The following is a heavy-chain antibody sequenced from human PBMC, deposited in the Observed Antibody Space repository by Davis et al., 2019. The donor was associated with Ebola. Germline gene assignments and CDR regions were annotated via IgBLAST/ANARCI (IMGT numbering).Heavy chain of an antibody. CDR1: GYTFTSYG. CDR3: ARDPRIAVAGTFWFDP. V-gene: IGHV1-18*01. Sequence: ASVKVSCKASGYTFTSYGISWVRQAPGQGLEWMGWISAYNGNTNYAQKLQGRVTMTTDTSTSTAYMELRSLRSDDTAVYYCARDPRIAVAGTFWFDPWGQGTLVTVSS. CDR2: ISAYNGNT. J-gene: IGHJ5*02. D-gene: IGHD6-19*01.